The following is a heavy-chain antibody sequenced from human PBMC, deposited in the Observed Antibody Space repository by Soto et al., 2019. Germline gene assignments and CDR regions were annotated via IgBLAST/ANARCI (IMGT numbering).Heavy chain of an antibody. Sequence: GGSLRLSCAASGFTFSSYGMHWVRQAPGKGLEWVAVIWYDGSNKYYADSVKGRFTISRDNSKNTLYLQMNSLRAEDTAVYYCARLDSSGWYYFDYWGQGTLVTGSS. CDR2: IWYDGSNK. V-gene: IGHV3-33*01. J-gene: IGHJ4*02. CDR1: GFTFSSYG. CDR3: ARLDSSGWYYFDY. D-gene: IGHD6-19*01.